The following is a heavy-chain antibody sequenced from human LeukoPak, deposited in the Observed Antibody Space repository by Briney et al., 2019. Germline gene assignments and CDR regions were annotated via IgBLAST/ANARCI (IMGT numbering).Heavy chain of an antibody. Sequence: GASVKVSCKTSGYTFTNYGLTWVRLAPGQRPEWMGWISGYNGHTNYAQKFQGRVTMSRNTSISTAYMELSSLRSEDTAVYYCARGRSQIRKYRFFGAWFDPWGQGTLVTVSS. J-gene: IGHJ5*02. CDR2: ISGYNGHT. CDR3: ARGRSQIRKYRFFGAWFDP. CDR1: GYTFTNYG. D-gene: IGHD3-16*02. V-gene: IGHV1-8*02.